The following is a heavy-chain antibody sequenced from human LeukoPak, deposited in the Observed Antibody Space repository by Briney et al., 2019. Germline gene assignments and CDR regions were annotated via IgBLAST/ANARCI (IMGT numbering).Heavy chain of an antibody. J-gene: IGHJ2*01. V-gene: IGHV3-21*01. Sequence: GGSLRLSCAASEFTFRSFNMVGVRQAPGKGLEWVSSISTDSKFKYYSDSVTGRFTISRDNAENSLSLQMNSLRVDDTATYYCVRGTRSHRSDLTKWYFDLWGRGTLVSVSS. CDR2: ISTDSKFK. D-gene: IGHD1-7*01. CDR1: EFTFRSFN. CDR3: VRGTRSHRSDLTKWYFDL.